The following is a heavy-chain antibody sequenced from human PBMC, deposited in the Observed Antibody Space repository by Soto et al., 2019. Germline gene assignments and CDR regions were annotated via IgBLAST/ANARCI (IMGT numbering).Heavy chain of an antibody. V-gene: IGHV1-69*13. CDR2: MIPIFGTA. CDR3: SSDPPRCTTGVCPDCWFDP. CDR1: VCTFSSYA. J-gene: IGHJ5*02. Sequence: AVTVSCKSSVCTFSSYAISWVRQAPAQGREWMGGMIPIFGTANDAQKLQGRVTITADETTSHAYIGLSSQKSEETAVHDCSSDPPRCTTGVCPDCWFDPWGQGRLVRVSA. D-gene: IGHD2-8*01.